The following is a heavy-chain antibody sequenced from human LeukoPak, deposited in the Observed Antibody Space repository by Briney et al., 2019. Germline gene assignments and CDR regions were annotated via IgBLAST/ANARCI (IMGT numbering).Heavy chain of an antibody. V-gene: IGHV3-21*01. J-gene: IGHJ4*02. CDR3: ARDPGGATNYYFDY. Sequence: GGSLRLSSAASGFTFSSYSMNCVSQAPRKGLDWVSSISSTSSYIYYADSVKGRFTISRDNAKNSLYLQMNSLRAEDTAVYYCARDPGGATNYYFDYWGQGTLVTVSS. CDR2: ISSTSSYI. CDR1: GFTFSSYS. D-gene: IGHD1-26*01.